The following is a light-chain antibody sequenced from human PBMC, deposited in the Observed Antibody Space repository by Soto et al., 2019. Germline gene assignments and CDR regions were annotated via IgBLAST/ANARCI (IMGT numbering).Light chain of an antibody. J-gene: IGLJ2*01. CDR3: CSFAVGAALV. CDR2: EVN. Sequence: QSALTQPASVSGSPGQSITISCTGTSSDVGGYNFVSWYQHHPGKVPKLIISEVNNRPSGVSDRFSGSKSGNTASLTISGLQAEDEADYYCCSFAVGAALVFGGGTKLTVL. V-gene: IGLV2-14*01. CDR1: SSDVGGYNF.